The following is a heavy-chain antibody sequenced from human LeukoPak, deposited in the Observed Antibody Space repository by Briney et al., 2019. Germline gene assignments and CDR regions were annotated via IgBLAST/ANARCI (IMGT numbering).Heavy chain of an antibody. CDR1: GGSISSYY. V-gene: IGHV4-59*08. Sequence: SETLSLTCTVSGGSISSYYWSWIRQPPGKGLEWIGYIYYSGSADYNPSLKSRVTISVDTSKNQFSLKLSSVTAADTAVYYCARLVYGDYLSGDWFDPWGQGTLVTVSS. CDR2: IYYSGSA. J-gene: IGHJ5*02. D-gene: IGHD4-17*01. CDR3: ARLVYGDYLSGDWFDP.